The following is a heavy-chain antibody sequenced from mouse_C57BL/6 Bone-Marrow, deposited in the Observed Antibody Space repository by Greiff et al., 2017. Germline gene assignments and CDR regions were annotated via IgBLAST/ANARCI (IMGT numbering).Heavy chain of an antibody. V-gene: IGHV1-74*01. CDR3: ALDGC. CDR1: GYTFTSYW. Sequence: QVQLQQSGAELVKPGASVKVSCKASGYTFTSYWLHWVKPRPGPGLEWIGRIHPSDSDPNSHQKFKGKDTLTVAKSSSTAYMQLSSLTSEDSAVYYCALDGCWGQGTTLTGAS. J-gene: IGHJ2*01. D-gene: IGHD1-2*01. CDR2: IHPSDSDP.